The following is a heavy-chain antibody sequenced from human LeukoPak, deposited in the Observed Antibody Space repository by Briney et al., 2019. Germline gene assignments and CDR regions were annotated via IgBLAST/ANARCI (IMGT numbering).Heavy chain of an antibody. V-gene: IGHV4-59*04. D-gene: IGHD2-2*02. CDR1: GFTFSSYE. CDR2: IYHSGST. Sequence: GSLRLSCAASGFTFSSYEMNWVRQPPGKGLEWIGNIYHSGSTYKNPSLKSRLTMSLDTSKNQFSLKLISVTAADTAMYYCARLSGAPVRHPIYHFDYWGQGTLVTVSS. CDR3: ARLSGAPVRHPIYHFDY. J-gene: IGHJ4*02.